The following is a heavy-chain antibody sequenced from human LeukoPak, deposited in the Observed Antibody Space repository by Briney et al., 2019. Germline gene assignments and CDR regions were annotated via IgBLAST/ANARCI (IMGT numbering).Heavy chain of an antibody. D-gene: IGHD2-2*01. CDR3: ARGLRRLQFVVVPAAIGPGNWFDP. Sequence: SETLSLTCAVYGGSFSGYYWSWIRQPPGKGLEWIGEINHSGSTNYNPSLKSRVTISVDTSKNQFSLKLSSVTAADTAVNYCARGLRRLQFVVVPAAIGPGNWFDPWGQGTLVTVSS. J-gene: IGHJ5*02. CDR1: GGSFSGYY. V-gene: IGHV4-34*01. CDR2: INHSGST.